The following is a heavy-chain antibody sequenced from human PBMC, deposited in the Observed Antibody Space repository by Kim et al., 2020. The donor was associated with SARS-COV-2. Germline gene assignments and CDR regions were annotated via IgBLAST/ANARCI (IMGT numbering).Heavy chain of an antibody. CDR2: IYYSGST. J-gene: IGHJ4*02. CDR3: AREGGIAAAGVRRVPYYFDY. Sequence: SETLSLTCTVSGGSISSYYWSWIRQPPGKGLEWIGYIYYSGSTNYNPSLKSRVTISVDTSKNQFSLKLSSVTAADTAVYYCAREGGIAAAGVRRVPYYFDYWGQGTLVTVSS. CDR1: GGSISSYY. D-gene: IGHD6-13*01. V-gene: IGHV4-59*13.